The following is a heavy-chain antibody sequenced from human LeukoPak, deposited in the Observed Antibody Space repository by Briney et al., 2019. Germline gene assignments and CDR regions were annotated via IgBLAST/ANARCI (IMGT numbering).Heavy chain of an antibody. V-gene: IGHV3-23*01. Sequence: QSGGSLRLSCVSSGFIFSSYVMSWVRQAPGKGLEWVSSISVAGATTDYADSVKGRFTISRDNSKSTVYLQMNGLRVEDTALYYCAKLSLGDFEYFDYWGQGTLVTVPS. D-gene: IGHD2-21*02. CDR2: ISVAGATT. CDR1: GFIFSSYV. CDR3: AKLSLGDFEYFDY. J-gene: IGHJ4*02.